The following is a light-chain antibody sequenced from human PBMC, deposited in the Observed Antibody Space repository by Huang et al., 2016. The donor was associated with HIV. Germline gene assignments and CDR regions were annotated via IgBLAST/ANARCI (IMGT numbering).Light chain of an antibody. J-gene: IGKJ2*01. CDR1: QGVGNK. Sequence: EIVMTQSPPTLYVSPGERATLSCRASQGVGNKLAWYQQKVGQAPRLLSYGASARSPGLPARFSGSGSGTEFTLTISRLQSEDFAVYYCQQYDTWPYTFGQGTSLEL. CDR3: QQYDTWPYT. CDR2: GAS. V-gene: IGKV3-15*01.